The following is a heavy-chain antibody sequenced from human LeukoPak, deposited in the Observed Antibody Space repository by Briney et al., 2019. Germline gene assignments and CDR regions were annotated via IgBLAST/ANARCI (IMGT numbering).Heavy chain of an antibody. D-gene: IGHD4-17*01. CDR1: GGSISSYY. J-gene: IGHJ4*02. CDR2: IYYSGST. V-gene: IGHV4-59*01. Sequence: SETLSLTCTVSGGSISSYYWSWIRQPPGKGLEWIGYIYYSGSTDYNPSLKSRVTISVDTSKNQFSLKLRSVTAADTAVYYCARGPTTVTRAFDYWGQGTLVTVSS. CDR3: ARGPTTVTRAFDY.